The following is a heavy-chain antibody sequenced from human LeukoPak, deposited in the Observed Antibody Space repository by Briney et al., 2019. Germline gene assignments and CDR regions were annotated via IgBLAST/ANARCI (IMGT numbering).Heavy chain of an antibody. V-gene: IGHV3-11*01. CDR2: ISSSGSTI. J-gene: IGHJ4*02. D-gene: IGHD3-10*01. Sequence: GGSLRLSCAASGFTFSDYYMSWIRQAPGKGLEWVSYISSSGSTIYYADSVKGRFTISRDNAKNSLYLQMNSLRAEDTAVYYCASFLLLWFGELSDSQSFPWGQGTLVTVSS. CDR3: ASFLLLWFGELSDSQSFP. CDR1: GFTFSDYY.